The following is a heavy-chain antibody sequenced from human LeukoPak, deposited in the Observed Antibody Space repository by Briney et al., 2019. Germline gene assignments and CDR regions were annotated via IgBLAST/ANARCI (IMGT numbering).Heavy chain of an antibody. Sequence: GGSLRLSCAASGFPFSSYWMSWVRQAPGKGLEWVANIKPDGSEKSYVDSVKGRFTISRDNAKNSLYLQMNSLRAEDTAVYYCARGQMAGYWGQGTLVTVHS. CDR3: ARGQMAGY. V-gene: IGHV3-7*05. CDR1: GFPFSSYW. CDR2: IKPDGSEK. D-gene: IGHD5-24*01. J-gene: IGHJ4*02.